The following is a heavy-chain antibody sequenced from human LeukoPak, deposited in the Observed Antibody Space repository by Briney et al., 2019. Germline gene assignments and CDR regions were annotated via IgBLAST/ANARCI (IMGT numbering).Heavy chain of an antibody. J-gene: IGHJ4*02. CDR3: ARRYTSSSFDY. V-gene: IGHV5-51*01. D-gene: IGHD6-13*01. CDR1: GYSFTSYW. Sequence: GESVKISCKGCGYSFTSYWIGWVRQMPGKGLEWMGIIYPGDSDTRYSPSFQGQVTISADKSISAAYLQWSSLKASDTAMYYCARRYTSSSFDYWGQGTLVTVSS. CDR2: IYPGDSDT.